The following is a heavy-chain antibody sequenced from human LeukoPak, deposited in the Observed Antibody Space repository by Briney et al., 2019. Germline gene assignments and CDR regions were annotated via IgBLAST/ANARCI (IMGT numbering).Heavy chain of an antibody. CDR2: IYPGDSDT. CDR3: ATQNTNYYDSSGYPFDI. Sequence: GESLKISCKGSGYSFTSYWIGWLRQMPGKGLEWMGIIYPGDSDTRYSPSFQGQVTISADKSISTAYLQWSSLKASDTAMYYCATQNTNYYDSSGYPFDIWGQGTMVTVSS. V-gene: IGHV5-51*01. CDR1: GYSFTSYW. D-gene: IGHD3-22*01. J-gene: IGHJ3*02.